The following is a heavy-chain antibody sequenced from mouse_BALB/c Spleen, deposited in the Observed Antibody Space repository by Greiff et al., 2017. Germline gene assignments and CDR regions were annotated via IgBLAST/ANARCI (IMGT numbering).Heavy chain of an antibody. CDR1: GYSITSDYA. Sequence: EVQLVESGPGLVKPSQSLSLTCTVTGYSITSDYAWNWIRQFPGNKLEWMGYISYSGSTSYNPSLKSRISITRDTSKNQFFLQLNSVTTEDTATYYCARGGNYYYAMDYWGQGTSVTVSS. CDR2: ISYSGST. V-gene: IGHV3-2*02. D-gene: IGHD2-1*01. CDR3: ARGGNYYYAMDY. J-gene: IGHJ4*01.